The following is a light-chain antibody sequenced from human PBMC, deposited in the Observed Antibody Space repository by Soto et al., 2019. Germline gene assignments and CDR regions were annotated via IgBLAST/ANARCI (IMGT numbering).Light chain of an antibody. Sequence: QSALTQPPSASGSPGQSVTISCTGTSSDVGGYNYVSWYQQHPGKAPKLMIYEVSKRPSGVPDRFSGSKSGNTASLTVSGLQAEDEADYYCSSYAGCNKLRGFGTGTKLTV. CDR3: SSYAGCNKLRG. V-gene: IGLV2-8*01. CDR1: SSDVGGYNY. CDR2: EVS. J-gene: IGLJ1*01.